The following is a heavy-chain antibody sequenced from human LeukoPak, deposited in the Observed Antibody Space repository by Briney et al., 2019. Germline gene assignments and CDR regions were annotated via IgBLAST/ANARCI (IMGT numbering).Heavy chain of an antibody. J-gene: IGHJ4*02. CDR2: IYYSGST. CDR1: GGSISSGGYY. CDR3: ARGRMDSSGYYYDY. Sequence: PSQTLSLTCTVSGGSISSGGYYWRWIREHPGKGLEWIVYIYYSGSTYYNPSLKSRVTISVDTSKIQFSLKLSSVTAADTAVYYCARGRMDSSGYYYDYWGQGTLVTVSS. V-gene: IGHV4-31*03. D-gene: IGHD3-22*01.